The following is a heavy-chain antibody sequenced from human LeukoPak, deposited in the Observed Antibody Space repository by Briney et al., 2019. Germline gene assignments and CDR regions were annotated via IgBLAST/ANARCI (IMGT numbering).Heavy chain of an antibody. CDR3: ATTRIPAAQVDF. CDR2: IFYSGTI. CDR1: GGSFSGYY. J-gene: IGHJ4*02. D-gene: IGHD6-13*01. V-gene: IGHV4-59*01. Sequence: PSETLSLTCAVYGGSFSGYYWNWIRQPPGKGLEWIGYIFYSGTINYNPSLKNRATISVDTSKNQFSLKLTSVTAADTAVYYCATTRIPAAQVDFWGQGTLVTVSS.